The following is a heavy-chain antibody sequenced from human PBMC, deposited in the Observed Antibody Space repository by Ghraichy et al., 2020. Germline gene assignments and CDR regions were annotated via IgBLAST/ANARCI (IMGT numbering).Heavy chain of an antibody. CDR1: GGSISSSSYY. CDR2: IYYSGST. CDR3: ARRAIVEWLGESFDI. Sequence: SQTLSLTCTVSGGSISSSSYYWGWIRQPPGKGLEWIGSIYYSGSTYYNPSLKSRVTISVDTSKNQFSLKLSSVTAADTAVYYCARRAIVEWLGESFDIWGQGTMVTVSS. D-gene: IGHD3-10*01. V-gene: IGHV4-39*01. J-gene: IGHJ3*02.